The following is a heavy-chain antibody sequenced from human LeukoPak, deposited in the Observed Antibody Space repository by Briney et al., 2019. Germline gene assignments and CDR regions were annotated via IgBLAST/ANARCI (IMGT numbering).Heavy chain of an antibody. J-gene: IGHJ6*03. CDR3: ARGRGSSGPDYYYYMDV. CDR1: GYTFTSYD. Sequence: GASVKVSCKASGYTFTSYDINWVRQATGQGLEWMGWMNPNSGNTGYAQKLPGRVTMTRNTSISTAYMALSSLRSEDTAVYYCARGRGSSGPDYYYYMDVWGKGTTVTVSS. V-gene: IGHV1-8*01. D-gene: IGHD6-19*01. CDR2: MNPNSGNT.